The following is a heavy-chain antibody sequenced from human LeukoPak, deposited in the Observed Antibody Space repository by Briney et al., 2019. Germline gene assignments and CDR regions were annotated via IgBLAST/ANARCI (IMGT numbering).Heavy chain of an antibody. CDR1: GFTFSRYN. CDR2: ITIGSNYI. Sequence: GSLRLSCAAPGFTFSRYNMNWVRQAPGKGREWVSSITIGSNYIYYADSVKGRFTISRDNAKNSLYMQMNSLRVEDTAVYYCAREGPGGFDIWGQGTMVTVSS. CDR3: AREGPGGFDI. V-gene: IGHV3-21*01. D-gene: IGHD3-10*01. J-gene: IGHJ3*02.